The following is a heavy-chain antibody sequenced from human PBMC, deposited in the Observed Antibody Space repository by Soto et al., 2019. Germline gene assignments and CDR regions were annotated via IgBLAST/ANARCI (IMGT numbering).Heavy chain of an antibody. CDR3: ATLWFGEGNY. CDR2: IYYSGST. J-gene: IGHJ4*02. Sequence: LSLTCTVSGGSISSSSYYWGWIRQPPGKGLEWIGSIYYSGSTYYNPSLKSRVTISVDTSKNQFSLKLSSVTAADTAVYYCATLWFGEGNYWGQGTLVTVSS. D-gene: IGHD3-10*01. V-gene: IGHV4-39*01. CDR1: GGSISSSSYY.